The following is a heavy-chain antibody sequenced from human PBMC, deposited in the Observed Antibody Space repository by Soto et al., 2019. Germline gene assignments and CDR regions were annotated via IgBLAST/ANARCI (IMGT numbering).Heavy chain of an antibody. CDR1: GLIFSDYH. Sequence: EVQLVESGGGLVQPGGSLRLSCAASGLIFSDYHMDWVRQAPGKGLEWVGRLRRKANSYTTEYAAYVKGRFTISRDDSKNSLYFQMNRLKTEDTAVYYCAMLGGWSGGTNDMDVWGQGTTVTVSS. CDR2: LRRKANSYTT. D-gene: IGHD6-19*01. J-gene: IGHJ6*02. CDR3: AMLGGWSGGTNDMDV. V-gene: IGHV3-72*01.